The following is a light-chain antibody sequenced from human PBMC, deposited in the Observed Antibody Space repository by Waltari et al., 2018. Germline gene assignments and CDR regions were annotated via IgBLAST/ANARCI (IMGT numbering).Light chain of an antibody. CDR1: QSVLYSSNHKHY. CDR3: QKNLSIPPT. J-gene: IGKJ4*02. V-gene: IGKV4-1*01. CDR2: LAC. Sequence: IVMTQSPDPLAVSLCERATITCKYTQSVLYSSNHKHYLAWYQQKRGQPPRLLMYLACTRQSRVPDRFSGSESGTDFTLTISSLQAEDGAIFDCQKNLSIPPTLGGGTRVEIK.